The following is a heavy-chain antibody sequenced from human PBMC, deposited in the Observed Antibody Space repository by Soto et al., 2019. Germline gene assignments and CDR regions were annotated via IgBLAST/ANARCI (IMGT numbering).Heavy chain of an antibody. CDR2: IYYSGST. CDR3: ARGRSVLTGYYPTYFDY. D-gene: IGHD3-9*01. V-gene: IGHV4-59*01. J-gene: IGHJ4*02. Sequence: PSETLSLTCAVYGGSFSGYYWTWIRRPPGTGLEWIGYIYYSGSTNYTPSLKSRVTISVDTSKNQFSLKLSSVTAADTAVYYCARGRSVLTGYYPTYFDYWGQGTLVTVSS. CDR1: GGSFSGYY.